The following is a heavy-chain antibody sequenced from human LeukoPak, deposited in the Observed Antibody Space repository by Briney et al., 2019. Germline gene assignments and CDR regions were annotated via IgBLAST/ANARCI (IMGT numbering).Heavy chain of an antibody. CDR2: IWYDGSNK. CDR3: ARDLRSGFFYYFDY. V-gene: IGHV3-33*01. CDR1: GFTFSSYG. D-gene: IGHD3-9*01. Sequence: PGRSLRLSCAASGFTFSSYGMHWVRQAPGKGLEWVAVIWYDGSNKYYADSVKGRFTISIDNSKNTLYLQMNSLRAEDTAVYYCARDLRSGFFYYFDYWGQGTLVTVSS. J-gene: IGHJ4*02.